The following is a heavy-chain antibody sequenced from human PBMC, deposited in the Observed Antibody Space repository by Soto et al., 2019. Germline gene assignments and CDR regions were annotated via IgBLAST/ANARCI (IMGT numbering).Heavy chain of an antibody. CDR3: ARARNQNRSRLTSEQQLVLGYFDY. J-gene: IGHJ4*02. D-gene: IGHD6-13*01. CDR2: IYYSGST. CDR1: GGSISSGGYY. Sequence: SETLSLTCTVSGGSISSGGYYWSWIRQHPGKGLEWIGYIYYSGSTYYNPSLKSRVTISVETSKNQFSLKLSSVTAADTAVYYCARARNQNRSRLTSEQQLVLGYFDYWGQGTLVTVSS. V-gene: IGHV4-31*03.